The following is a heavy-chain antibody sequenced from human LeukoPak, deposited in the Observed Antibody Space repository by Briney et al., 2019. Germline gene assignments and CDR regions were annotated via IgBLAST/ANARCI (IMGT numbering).Heavy chain of an antibody. V-gene: IGHV3-33*01. Sequence: GRSLRLSLAASGFTFSSYGMRWVRQAPGKGLEWVAVIWYDGSNKYYADSVKGRFTISRDNSKNTLYLQMNSLRAEDTAVYYCARPPAGSRELLAPNIWSQGTMVTVSS. J-gene: IGHJ3*02. CDR1: GFTFSSYG. CDR3: ARPPAGSRELLAPNI. CDR2: IWYDGSNK. D-gene: IGHD3-10*01.